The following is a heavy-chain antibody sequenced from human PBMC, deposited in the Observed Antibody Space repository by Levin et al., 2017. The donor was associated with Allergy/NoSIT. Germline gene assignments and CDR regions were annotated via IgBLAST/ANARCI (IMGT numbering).Heavy chain of an antibody. CDR1: GYTFTSYW. Sequence: ASVKVSCQASGYTFTSYWITWLLQAPGQGLQWMGWLSAYNGNTNYEQKFQDRVTMTTDTSTSTAYMELRSLRSDDTAVYYCARGGTSNGWYIYFDHWGEGVLVTVSS. J-gene: IGHJ4*02. V-gene: IGHV1-18*01. D-gene: IGHD6-19*01. CDR3: ARGGTSNGWYIYFDH. CDR2: LSAYNGNT.